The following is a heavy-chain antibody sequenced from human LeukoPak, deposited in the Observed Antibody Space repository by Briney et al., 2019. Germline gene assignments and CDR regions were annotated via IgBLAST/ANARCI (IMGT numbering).Heavy chain of an antibody. Sequence: GGSLRLSCAASGFPFSIYGMHWVRQAPGKGLEWVAFISYGGSNKYYADSVKGRFTISRDHSKNTLYLQMNSLRAEDTALYLCSKDPWQSGHYYDSSGQFDYWGQGTLVTVSS. V-gene: IGHV3-30*18. D-gene: IGHD3-22*01. CDR3: SKDPWQSGHYYDSSGQFDY. CDR1: GFPFSIYG. J-gene: IGHJ4*02. CDR2: ISYGGSNK.